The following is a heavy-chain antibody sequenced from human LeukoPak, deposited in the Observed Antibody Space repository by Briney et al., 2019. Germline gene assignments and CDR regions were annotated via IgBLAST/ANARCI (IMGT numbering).Heavy chain of an antibody. Sequence: PSETLSLTCTVSGGSISSYYWSWIRQPPGKGLEWIGYIYYSGSTNYNPSLKSRVTISVDTSKNQFSLKLSSVTAADTAVYYCARGALDYDFWSGPNNFDYWGQGTLVTVSS. J-gene: IGHJ4*02. CDR1: GGSISSYY. CDR3: ARGALDYDFWSGPNNFDY. V-gene: IGHV4-59*01. D-gene: IGHD3-3*01. CDR2: IYYSGST.